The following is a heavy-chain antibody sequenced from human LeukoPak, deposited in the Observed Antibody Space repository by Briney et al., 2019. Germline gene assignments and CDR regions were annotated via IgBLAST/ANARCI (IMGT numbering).Heavy chain of an antibody. D-gene: IGHD3-3*01. CDR3: ASPAEWNYYYYGMDV. V-gene: IGHV3-30-3*01. CDR2: ISYDGSNK. J-gene: IGHJ6*02. CDR1: GFTFSSYA. Sequence: PGGSLRLSCAASGFTFSSYAMHWVRQAPGKGLEWVAVISYDGSNKYYADSVKGRFTISRDNSKNTLYLQMNSLRAEDTAVYYCASPAEWNYYYYGMDVWGQGTTVTVSS.